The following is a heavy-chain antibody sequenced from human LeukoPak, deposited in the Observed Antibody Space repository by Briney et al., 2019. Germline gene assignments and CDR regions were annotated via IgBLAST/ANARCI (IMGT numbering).Heavy chain of an antibody. CDR3: YCSGGTCYSEGAV. J-gene: IGHJ4*02. V-gene: IGHV6-1*01. D-gene: IGHD2-15*01. Sequence: SQTLSLTCAVSGDSVSRNSATWNWIRQSPSRGLEWLGRAYYRSKWYNDYAASVKSRITINADTSKNQFSLQLNSVTPEDTAVYYCYCSGGTCYSEGAVWGQGTLVTVSS. CDR2: AYYRSKWYN. CDR1: GDSVSRNSAT.